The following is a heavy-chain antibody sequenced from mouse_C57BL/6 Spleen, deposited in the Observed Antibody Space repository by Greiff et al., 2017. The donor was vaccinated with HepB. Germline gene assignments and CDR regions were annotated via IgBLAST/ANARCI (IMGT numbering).Heavy chain of an antibody. CDR3: ARGTYYGSSYLFLDY. V-gene: IGHV1-63*01. CDR1: GYTFTNYW. J-gene: IGHJ2*01. D-gene: IGHD1-1*01. CDR2: IYPGGGYT. Sequence: QVQLQQSGAELVRPGNSVKMSCKASGYTFTNYWIGWAKQRPGHGLEWIGDIYPGGGYTNYNEKFKGKATLTADKSSSTAYMQFSSLTSEDSAIYYCARGTYYGSSYLFLDYWGQGTTLTVSS.